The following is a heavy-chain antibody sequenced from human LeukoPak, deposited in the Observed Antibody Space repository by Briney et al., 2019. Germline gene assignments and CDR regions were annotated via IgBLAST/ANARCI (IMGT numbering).Heavy chain of an antibody. CDR2: IQYDGSTE. J-gene: IGHJ3*02. V-gene: IGHV3-30*02. CDR3: ARGSSWAFDI. Sequence: GGSLRLSCAASGFSFGDYSMTWVRQAPGKGLEWVAFIQYDGSTEYYADSVKGRFTISRDKSKKTMYLQMNTLRAEDTAVYYCARGSSWAFDIWGQGTKVTVSS. CDR1: GFSFGDYS.